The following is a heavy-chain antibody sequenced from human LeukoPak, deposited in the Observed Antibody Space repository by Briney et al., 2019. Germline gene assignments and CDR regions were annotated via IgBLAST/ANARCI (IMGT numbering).Heavy chain of an antibody. CDR3: ARGSLGELSSFDY. V-gene: IGHV1-69*01. J-gene: IGHJ4*02. CDR1: GGTFSSYA. CDR2: IIPIFGTA. D-gene: IGHD3-16*02. Sequence: SVKVSCKASGGTFSSYATSWVRQAPGQGLEWMRGIIPIFGTANYAQKFQGRVTITADESTSTAYMELSSLRSEDTAVYYCARGSLGELSSFDYWGQGTLVTVSS.